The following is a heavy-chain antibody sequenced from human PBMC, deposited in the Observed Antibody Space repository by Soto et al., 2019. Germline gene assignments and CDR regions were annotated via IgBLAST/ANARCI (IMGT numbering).Heavy chain of an antibody. CDR1: GYTFTGHY. D-gene: IGHD2-21*01. J-gene: IGHJ3*02. V-gene: IGHV1-2*02. CDR2: FDPNSGGT. CDR3: ATEHRGLWLWESLDPFDI. Sequence: ASVKVSCTASGYTFTGHYMHWVRQAPGQGLEWMGWFDPNSGGTNYAQKFQGRVTMTEDTSTDTAYMELSSLRSEDTAAYCCATEHRGLWLWESLDPFDISGQGTTVTVSS.